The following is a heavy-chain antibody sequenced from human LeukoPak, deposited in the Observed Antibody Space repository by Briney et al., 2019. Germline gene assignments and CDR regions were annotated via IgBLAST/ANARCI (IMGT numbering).Heavy chain of an antibody. V-gene: IGHV1-8*01. J-gene: IGHJ4*02. CDR2: MNPNSGNT. D-gene: IGHD5-24*01. Sequence: ASVKVSCKASGYTFTSYDINWVRQATGQGLEWMGWMNPNSGNTGYAQKFQGRVTMTRNTSISTAYMELSSLRSEDTAVYYCASRDGYNDYYFDYSGQGTLVTVSS. CDR3: ASRDGYNDYYFDY. CDR1: GYTFTSYD.